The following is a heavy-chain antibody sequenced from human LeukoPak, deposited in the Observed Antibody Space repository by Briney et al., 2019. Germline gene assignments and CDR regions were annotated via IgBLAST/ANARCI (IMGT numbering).Heavy chain of an antibody. J-gene: IGHJ4*02. D-gene: IGHD1-26*01. Sequence: SETLSLTCTVSGGSISSSNYYWGWIRQPPGKGLEWIGSIDYSGSTFYNPSLRSRVTMSVDTSKNQFSLKLSSVTAADTAVYYCARGGYSGSYLIDDYFDYWGQGTLVTVSS. CDR3: ARGGYSGSYLIDDYFDY. CDR1: GGSISSSNYY. CDR2: IDYSGST. V-gene: IGHV4-39*07.